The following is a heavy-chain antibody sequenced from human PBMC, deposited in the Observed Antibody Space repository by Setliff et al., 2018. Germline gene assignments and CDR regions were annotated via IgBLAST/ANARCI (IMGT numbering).Heavy chain of an antibody. V-gene: IGHV1-46*01. CDR1: GYTLTNYY. CDR3: VRDRAAIVVGPPTAAFDI. J-gene: IGHJ3*02. CDR2: INPSGGLT. Sequence: ASVKVSCKASGYTLTNYYMHWVRQAPGQGLEWMGIINPSGGLTRYAQKFQGRVTMTRDTSTSTVYMEVISLRSEDTAQYYCVRDRAAIVVGPPTAAFDIWGQGTMVTVSS. D-gene: IGHD2-2*01.